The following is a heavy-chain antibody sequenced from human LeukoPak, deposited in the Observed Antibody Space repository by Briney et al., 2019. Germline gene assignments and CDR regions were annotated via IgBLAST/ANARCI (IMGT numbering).Heavy chain of an antibody. CDR1: GGSISSGGYS. J-gene: IGHJ6*02. CDR3: ARGPRGYCSSTSCYGSDYYYGMDV. Sequence: SETLSLTCAVSGGSISSGGYSWSWIRQPPGKGLESIGYIYHSERTNYNPSLKSRVTISVDTSKNQFSLKLSSVTAADTAVYYCARGPRGYCSSTSCYGSDYYYGMDVWGQGTTVTVSS. V-gene: IGHV4-30-2*01. D-gene: IGHD2-2*01. CDR2: IYHSERT.